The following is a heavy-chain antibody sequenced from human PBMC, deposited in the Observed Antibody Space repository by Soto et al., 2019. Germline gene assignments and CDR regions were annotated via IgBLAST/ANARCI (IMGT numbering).Heavy chain of an antibody. CDR3: ARGLHSLFDY. V-gene: IGHV3-33*01. Sequence: LRLSCAASGFTFSNYGMHWVRQAPGKGLEWVAVIWYDGNNKYYADSVKGRFTISRDNSNNTLYAQMTSLRAEDTAVYYCARGLHSLFDYWGQGTLVTVSS. J-gene: IGHJ4*02. CDR2: IWYDGNNK. D-gene: IGHD2-21*01. CDR1: GFTFSNYG.